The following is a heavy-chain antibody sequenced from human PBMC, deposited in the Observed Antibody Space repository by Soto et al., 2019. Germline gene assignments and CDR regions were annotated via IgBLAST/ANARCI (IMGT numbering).Heavy chain of an antibody. D-gene: IGHD3-22*01. J-gene: IGHJ5*02. CDR1: GGSISSSNW. CDR2: IYHSGST. Sequence: PSETLSLTCAVSGGSISSSNWWSWVRQPPGKGLEWIGEIYHSGSTNYNPSLKSRVTISVDKSKNQFSLKLSSVTAADTAVYYCARVNYYDSSGYYFGHWFDPWGQGTLVTVSS. CDR3: ARVNYYDSSGYYFGHWFDP. V-gene: IGHV4-4*02.